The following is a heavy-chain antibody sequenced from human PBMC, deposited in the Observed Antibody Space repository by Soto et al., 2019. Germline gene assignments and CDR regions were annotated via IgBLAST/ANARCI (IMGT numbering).Heavy chain of an antibody. CDR2: IYYSGST. CDR3: ARALYYGDNHYYYYYGMDV. J-gene: IGHJ6*02. Sequence: QVQLQESGPGLVKPSQTLSLTCTVSGGSISSGDYYWSWIRQPPGKGLEWIGYIYYSGSTYYNPSLKSRVTISVDTSTNQFSLKLSSVTAADTAVYYCARALYYGDNHYYYYYGMDVWGQGTTVTVSS. V-gene: IGHV4-30-4*01. CDR1: GGSISSGDYY. D-gene: IGHD4-17*01.